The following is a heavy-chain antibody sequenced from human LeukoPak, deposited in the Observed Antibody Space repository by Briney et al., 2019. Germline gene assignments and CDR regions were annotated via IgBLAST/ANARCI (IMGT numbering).Heavy chain of an antibody. J-gene: IGHJ4*02. Sequence: ASVKVSCKASGYTFTSYYMHWVRQAPGQGLECMGIINPSGGSTSYAQKFQGRVTITADESTSTAYMELSSLRSEDTAVYYCARYYYDSSGYYDPVPFDYWGQGTLVTVSS. CDR2: INPSGGST. CDR3: ARYYYDSSGYYDPVPFDY. CDR1: GYTFTSYY. D-gene: IGHD3-22*01. V-gene: IGHV1-46*01.